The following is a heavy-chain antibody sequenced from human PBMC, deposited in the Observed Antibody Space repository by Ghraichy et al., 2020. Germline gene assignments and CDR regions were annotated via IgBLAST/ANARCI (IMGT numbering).Heavy chain of an antibody. CDR3: ARDPLVVPAAMGYYYYYGMDV. D-gene: IGHD2-2*01. V-gene: IGHV3-7*03. CDR1: GFTFSSYW. J-gene: IGHJ6*02. Sequence: GGSLRLSCAASGFTFSSYWMSWVRQAPGKGLEWVANIKQDGSEKYYVDSVKGRFTISRDNAKNSLYLQMNSLRAEDTAVYYCARDPLVVPAAMGYYYYYGMDVWGQGTTVTVSS. CDR2: IKQDGSEK.